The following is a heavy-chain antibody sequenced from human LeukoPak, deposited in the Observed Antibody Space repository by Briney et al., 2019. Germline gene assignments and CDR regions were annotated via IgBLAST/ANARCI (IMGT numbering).Heavy chain of an antibody. V-gene: IGHV1-2*02. Sequence: ASVKVSCKSSGYTFTGYYMHAVRQAPGQGLEWMGWINPNSGGTNYAQKFQGRVTMPRDTSISTAYMELSRLRSDDTAVYYCARVVGVTNTCFDPSGQRTLVTVSS. J-gene: IGHJ5*01. D-gene: IGHD1-26*01. CDR1: GYTFTGYY. CDR3: ARVVGVTNTCFDP. CDR2: INPNSGGT.